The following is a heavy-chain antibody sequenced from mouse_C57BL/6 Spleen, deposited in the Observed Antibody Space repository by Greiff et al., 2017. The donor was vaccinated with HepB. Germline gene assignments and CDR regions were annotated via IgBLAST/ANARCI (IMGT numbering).Heavy chain of an antibody. V-gene: IGHV5-6*02. CDR3: ARRFYDYDEGYFDY. Sequence: EVKVVESGGDLVKPGGSLKLSCAASGFAFSSYGMSWVRQTPDKRLEWVATISSGGSYTYYPDSVKGRFTISRDNAKKTLYLQMSSLKSEDTAMYYCARRFYDYDEGYFDYWGQGTTLTVSS. D-gene: IGHD2-4*01. J-gene: IGHJ2*01. CDR2: ISSGGSYT. CDR1: GFAFSSYG.